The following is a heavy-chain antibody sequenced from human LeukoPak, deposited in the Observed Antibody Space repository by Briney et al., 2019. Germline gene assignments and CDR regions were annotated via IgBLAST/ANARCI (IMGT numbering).Heavy chain of an antibody. D-gene: IGHD1-26*01. Sequence: GGSLRLSCAASGFTFSSYGMHWVRQAPGKGLEWVAVISYDGSNKYYADSVKGRFTISRDNSRNTLYLQMNSLRVEDTAVYYCAKEVGTFTLDYWGQGTLVTVSS. CDR1: GFTFSSYG. J-gene: IGHJ4*02. CDR3: AKEVGTFTLDY. V-gene: IGHV3-30*18. CDR2: ISYDGSNK.